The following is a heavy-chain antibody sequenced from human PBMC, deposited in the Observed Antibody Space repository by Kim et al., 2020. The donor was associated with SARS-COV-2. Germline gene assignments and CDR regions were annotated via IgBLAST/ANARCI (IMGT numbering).Heavy chain of an antibody. Sequence: GGSLRLSCAASGFTFSSYWMHWVRQAPGKGLVWVSRINSDGSSTSYADSVKGRFTISRDNAKSTLYLQMDSLRAEDTAVYYCASRRYTTGTYYYFDYWGQGTLVTVSS. D-gene: IGHD1-26*01. J-gene: IGHJ4*02. CDR1: GFTFSSYW. CDR2: INSDGSST. CDR3: ASRRYTTGTYYYFDY. V-gene: IGHV3-74*01.